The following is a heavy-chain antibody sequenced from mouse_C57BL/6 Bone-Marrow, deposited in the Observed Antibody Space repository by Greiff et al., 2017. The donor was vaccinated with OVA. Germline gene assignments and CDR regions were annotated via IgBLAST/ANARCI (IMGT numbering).Heavy chain of an antibody. V-gene: IGHV6-3*01. CDR1: GFTFSNYW. D-gene: IGHD4-1*01. Sequence: EVKVEESGGGLVQPGGSMKLSCVASGFTFSNYWMNWVRQSPEKGLEWVAQIRLKSDNYATHYAESVKGRFTISRDDSKSSVYLQMNNLRAEDTGIYYCTGRTGVPNDYWGQGTTLTVSS. CDR3: TGRTGVPNDY. CDR2: IRLKSDNYAT. J-gene: IGHJ2*01.